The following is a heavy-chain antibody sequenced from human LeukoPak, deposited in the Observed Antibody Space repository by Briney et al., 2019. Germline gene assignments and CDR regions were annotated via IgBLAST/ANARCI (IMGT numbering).Heavy chain of an antibody. Sequence: GESLRLSCAASGFTVSSKYMSWVRQAPGEGLEWVSAISGSGGSTYYADSVKGRFTISRDNSKNTLYLQMNSLRAEDTAVYYCAKDPFGSGSYYTSPFDYWGQGTLVTVSS. CDR1: GFTVSSKY. CDR2: ISGSGGST. CDR3: AKDPFGSGSYYTSPFDY. V-gene: IGHV3-23*01. J-gene: IGHJ4*02. D-gene: IGHD3-10*01.